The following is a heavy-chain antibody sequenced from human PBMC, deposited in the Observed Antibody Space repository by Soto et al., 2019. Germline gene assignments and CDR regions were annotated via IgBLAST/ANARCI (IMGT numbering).Heavy chain of an antibody. V-gene: IGHV3-23*01. D-gene: IGHD2-2*01. J-gene: IGHJ6*02. Sequence: GGSLRLSCAASGFTFSSYAMSWVRQAPGKGLEWVSAISGSGGSTYYADSVKGRFTISRDNSKNTLYPQMNSLRAEDTAVYYCAKDRLGYCSSTSCSRYGMDVWGQGTTVTVSS. CDR2: ISGSGGST. CDR3: AKDRLGYCSSTSCSRYGMDV. CDR1: GFTFSSYA.